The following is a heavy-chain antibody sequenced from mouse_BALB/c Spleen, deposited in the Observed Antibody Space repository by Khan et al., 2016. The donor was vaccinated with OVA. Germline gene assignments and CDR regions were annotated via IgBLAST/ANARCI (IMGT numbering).Heavy chain of an antibody. CDR1: GFTFTSYG. CDR2: ITTGGSYT. D-gene: IGHD2-2*01. V-gene: IGHV5-6*01. Sequence: EVELVESGGDLVKPGGSLKLSCAASGFTFTSYGMSWVRQTPDKRLEWVATITTGGSYTYYPDSVKGRFTISSDNAKNTLYLQMSSLKSEDTAMYYCARRGYDEAWFAYWGQGTLVTVSA. J-gene: IGHJ3*01. CDR3: ARRGYDEAWFAY.